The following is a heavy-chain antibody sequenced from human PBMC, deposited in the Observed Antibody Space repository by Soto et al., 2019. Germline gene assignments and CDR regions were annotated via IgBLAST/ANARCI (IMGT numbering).Heavy chain of an antibody. D-gene: IGHD3-9*01. CDR3: ARAHYDILTPHYYYYGMDV. J-gene: IGHJ6*02. CDR1: GFTFSSYS. CDR2: ISSSSSYI. V-gene: IGHV3-21*01. Sequence: GGSLRLSCAASGFTFSSYSMNWVRQAPGKGLEWVSSISSSSSYIYYADSVKGRFTISRDNAKNSLYLQMNSLRAEDTAVYYCARAHYDILTPHYYYYGMDVWGQGTTVTVSS.